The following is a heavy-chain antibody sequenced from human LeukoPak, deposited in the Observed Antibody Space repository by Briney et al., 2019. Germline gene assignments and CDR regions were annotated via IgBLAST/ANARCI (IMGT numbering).Heavy chain of an antibody. CDR3: ARSIGYCSSTSCPNWFDP. J-gene: IGHJ5*02. V-gene: IGHV5-10-1*01. Sequence: GESLRISCKGSGYSFTSYWISWVRQMPGNGLEWMGRIDPSDSYTNYSPSFQGHVTISADKSISTAYLQWSSLKASDTAMYYCARSIGYCSSTSCPNWFDPWGQGTLVTVSS. CDR1: GYSFTSYW. CDR2: IDPSDSYT. D-gene: IGHD2-2*01.